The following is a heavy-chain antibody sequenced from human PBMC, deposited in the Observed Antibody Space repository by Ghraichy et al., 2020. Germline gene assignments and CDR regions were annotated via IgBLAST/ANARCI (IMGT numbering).Heavy chain of an antibody. CDR3: AKRAEWPQSIKSGMDV. CDR1: GFTFSNYA. V-gene: IGHV3-23*01. CDR2: MSGSGGNT. D-gene: IGHD5-24*01. J-gene: IGHJ6*02. Sequence: GGSLRLSCAASGFTFSNYAMSWVRQAPGKGLEWVSAMSGSGGNTYYAGSVKGRFTISRDNSKNTVYLQMNSLRAEDTAVYYCAKRAEWPQSIKSGMDVWGQGTTVTVSS.